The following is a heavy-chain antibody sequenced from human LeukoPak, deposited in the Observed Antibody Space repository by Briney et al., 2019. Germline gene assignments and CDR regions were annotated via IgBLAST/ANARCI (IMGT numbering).Heavy chain of an antibody. V-gene: IGHV3-30*04. CDR2: ISYDGNNK. D-gene: IGHD4-17*01. Sequence: GGSLRLSCAASGFTFSSYAMHWVRQAPGKGLEWVAVISYDGNNKYYADSVKGRFTISRDNSKNTLYLQMNSLRIEDTAVYYCANLYGDYPDFWGQGTLVTVSS. J-gene: IGHJ4*02. CDR1: GFTFSSYA. CDR3: ANLYGDYPDF.